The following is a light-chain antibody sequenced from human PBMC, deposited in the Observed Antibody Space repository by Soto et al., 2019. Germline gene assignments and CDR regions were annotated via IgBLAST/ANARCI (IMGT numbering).Light chain of an antibody. CDR1: QSVSSY. Sequence: EIVLTQSPATLSLSPGERATLSCRASQSVSSYLAWYQQKPGQAPRLLIYDASNRATGIPARFSGSGSGTDFTLNISSLEPEDFAVYYCPQRKTFGGGTKVEIK. J-gene: IGKJ4*01. CDR3: PQRKT. V-gene: IGKV3-11*01. CDR2: DAS.